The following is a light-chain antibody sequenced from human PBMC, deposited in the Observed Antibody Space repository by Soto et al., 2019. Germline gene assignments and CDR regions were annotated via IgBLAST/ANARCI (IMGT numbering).Light chain of an antibody. CDR3: QQYFTTPLT. CDR2: SAS. CDR1: QGISSY. Sequence: AIRMTQSPSSFSASTGDRVTITCRASQGISSYLAWYQQKPGKAPKVLIYSASTLQSGVPSRFSGSGSGTDFTLTISSLQVEDVAVYYCQQYFTTPLTFGPGTKVDIK. V-gene: IGKV1-8*01. J-gene: IGKJ3*01.